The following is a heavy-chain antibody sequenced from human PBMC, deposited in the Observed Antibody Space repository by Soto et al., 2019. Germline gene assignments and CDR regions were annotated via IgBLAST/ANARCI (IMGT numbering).Heavy chain of an antibody. CDR3: ARQGSNGADVYFPMDV. CDR2: INPSGGSR. Sequence: GAAVKVSCKASGYTFTCHYMHSVRQAPGQGLEWMGIINPSGGSRSYEQKFQGRVTMTRDTSTSTVYMELSSLRSEDTATYYWARQGSNGADVYFPMDVWGQGTTVTVSS. D-gene: IGHD3-16*01. J-gene: IGHJ6*02. CDR1: GYTFTCHY. V-gene: IGHV1-46*01.